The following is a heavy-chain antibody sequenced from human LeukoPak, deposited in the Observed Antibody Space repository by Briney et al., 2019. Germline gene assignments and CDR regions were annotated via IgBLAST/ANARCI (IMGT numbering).Heavy chain of an antibody. CDR3: AKDRWAVAGTGFDY. D-gene: IGHD6-19*01. CDR1: GFTFSSYA. J-gene: IGHJ4*02. CDR2: ISYDGSNK. Sequence: GGSLRLSCAASGFTFSSYAMHWVRQAPGKGLEWVAVISYDGSNKYYADSVKGRFTISRDKSRSTLSLQMNSLRGEDTAVYYCAKDRWAVAGTGFDYWGQGILVTVSS. V-gene: IGHV3-30-3*01.